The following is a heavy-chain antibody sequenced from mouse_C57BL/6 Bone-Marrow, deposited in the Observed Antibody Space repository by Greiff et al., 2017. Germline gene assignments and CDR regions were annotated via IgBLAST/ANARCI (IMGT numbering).Heavy chain of an antibody. J-gene: IGHJ2*01. Sequence: DVMLVESGGDLVKPGGSLKLSCAASGFTFSSYGMSWVRQTPDKRLEWVATISSGGSYTYYPDSVKGRFTISRDNAKNTLYLQMSSLKSEDTAMYYCARHERQLGYGGQGTTLTVSS. CDR1: GFTFSSYG. D-gene: IGHD3-2*01. CDR3: ARHERQLGY. V-gene: IGHV5-6*02. CDR2: ISSGGSYT.